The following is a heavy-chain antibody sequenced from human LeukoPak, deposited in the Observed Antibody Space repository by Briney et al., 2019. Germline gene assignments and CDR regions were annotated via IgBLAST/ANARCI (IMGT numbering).Heavy chain of an antibody. CDR1: GASISSYY. J-gene: IGHJ4*02. V-gene: IGHV4-4*07. Sequence: SETLSLTCSVSGASISSYYWSWVRQTAGKGLEWIGRIYSSGNINYNPSLKSRVTMSVDTSRNQLSLKLRPVTAADTAMYYCARDYDKAFDSWGQGTLVTVSS. CDR2: IYSSGNI. CDR3: ARDYDKAFDS. D-gene: IGHD3-9*01.